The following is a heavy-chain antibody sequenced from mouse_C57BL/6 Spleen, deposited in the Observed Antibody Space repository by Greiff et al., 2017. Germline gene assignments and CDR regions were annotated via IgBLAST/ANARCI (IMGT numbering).Heavy chain of an antibody. Sequence: EVQLQQSGPELVKPGASVKISCKASGYSFTDYNMNWVKQSNGKSLEWIGVINPNYGTTSYNQKFKGKATLTVDPSSSTAYMQLNSLTSEDSAVYYGASEGSSGSAWFAYWGQGTLVTVAA. V-gene: IGHV1-39*01. CDR2: INPNYGTT. CDR1: GYSFTDYN. J-gene: IGHJ3*01. CDR3: ASEGSSGSAWFAY. D-gene: IGHD3-2*02.